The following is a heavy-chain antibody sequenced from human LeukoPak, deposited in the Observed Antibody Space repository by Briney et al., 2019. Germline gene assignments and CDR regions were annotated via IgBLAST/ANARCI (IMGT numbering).Heavy chain of an antibody. CDR3: GTGQGNAWHDGY. J-gene: IGHJ4*02. CDR1: GFTFSSAW. Sequence: GGSLRLSCAASGFTFSSAWMSWVRQAPGKGLEWVGRIKSKSDGGTTDYATPVKGRFTISRDDSENALYLKINSLKIEDTAVYYCGTGQGNAWHDGYWGQGTLVTVSS. CDR2: IKSKSDGGTT. D-gene: IGHD2-2*01. V-gene: IGHV3-15*01.